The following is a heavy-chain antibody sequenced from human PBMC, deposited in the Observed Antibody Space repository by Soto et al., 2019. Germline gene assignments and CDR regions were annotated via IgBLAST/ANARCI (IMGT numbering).Heavy chain of an antibody. CDR2: ISSDGSGE. V-gene: IGHV3-30*03. CDR1: GLTLNTYA. Sequence: QVQVVESGGGVGQPGTSLRLSCAVSGLTLNTYAMHWVRLAPGKGLEWVAVISSDGSGEYYGDSVKGRFSISRDNSNNTVYLQMNSLRDDDTAVYYCASGRGYCSESSCSYFDYFRPWGQGALVPVCS. CDR3: ASGRGYCSESSCSYFDYFRP. D-gene: IGHD2-15*01. J-gene: IGHJ1*01.